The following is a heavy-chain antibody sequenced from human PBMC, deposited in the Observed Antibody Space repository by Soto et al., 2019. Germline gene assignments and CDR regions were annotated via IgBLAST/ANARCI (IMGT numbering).Heavy chain of an antibody. CDR1: GYTFTSYG. V-gene: IGHV1-18*01. J-gene: IGHJ4*02. Sequence: QVQLVQSGAEVKKHGASVKVSCKASGYTFTSYGSSWVRQAPGQGLEWMGWISAYNGNTNYAQKLQGRVTMTTDTSTSTAYMELRSLRSDDTAVYYCARDQKDDSSGYNPYWGQGTLVTVSS. D-gene: IGHD3-22*01. CDR3: ARDQKDDSSGYNPY. CDR2: ISAYNGNT.